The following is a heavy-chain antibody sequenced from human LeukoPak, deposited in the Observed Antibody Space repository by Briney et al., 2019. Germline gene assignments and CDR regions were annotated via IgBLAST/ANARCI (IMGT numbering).Heavy chain of an antibody. CDR1: GGSISSYY. CDR2: IYYSGST. D-gene: IGHD5-12*01. CDR3: ARQDSGCDTILDY. J-gene: IGHJ4*02. Sequence: SETLSLTCTVSGGSISSYYWSWIRQPPGKGLEWIGYIYYSGSTNYNPSLKSRVTISVDTSKNQFSLKLSSVTAADTAVYYCARQDSGCDTILDYWGQGTLVTVSS. V-gene: IGHV4-59*08.